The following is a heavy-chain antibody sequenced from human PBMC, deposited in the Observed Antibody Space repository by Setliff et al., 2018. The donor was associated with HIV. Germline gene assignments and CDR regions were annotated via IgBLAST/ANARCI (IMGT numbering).Heavy chain of an antibody. J-gene: IGHJ6*03. CDR2: INPNSGGT. CDR1: GYAFTGYY. Sequence: ASVKVSCKASGYAFTGYYMQWVRQAPGQGLEWMGWINPNSGGTNYAQKFQDRVIMTRDTSISTAYMELSSLRSDDTAVYYCASAGLSSTPYYYYYYMDVWGKGTTVTVSS. D-gene: IGHD1-1*01. V-gene: IGHV1-2*02. CDR3: ASAGLSSTPYYYYYYMDV.